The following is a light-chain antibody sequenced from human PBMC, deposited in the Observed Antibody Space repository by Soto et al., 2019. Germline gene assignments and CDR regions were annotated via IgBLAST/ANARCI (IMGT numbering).Light chain of an antibody. V-gene: IGKV3-20*01. CDR3: RQYGRSLELA. CDR1: QSVSSNF. CDR2: GAS. Sequence: EIVLTQSPDTLSLSPGERATLSCRASQSVSSNFLAWYKEKPGQAPKLLIYGASSRATGIPDRFSGSGSGTDFTITISRLEPEDFAVYYCRQYGRSLELAFGGGTKVEIK. J-gene: IGKJ4*01.